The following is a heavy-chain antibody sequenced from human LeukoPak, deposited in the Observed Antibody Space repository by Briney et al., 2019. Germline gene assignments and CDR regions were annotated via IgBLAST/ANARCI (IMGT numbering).Heavy chain of an antibody. CDR1: GYTFTSYY. D-gene: IGHD3-16*02. CDR2: INPSGGST. CDR3: ARAPFDDYVWGSYRYLEEYYFDY. V-gene: IGHV1-46*01. Sequence: ASVKVSCKASGYTFTSYYMHWVRQAPGQGLEWMGIINPSGGSTSYAQKFQGRVTMTRGMSTSTVYMELSSLRAEDTAVYYCARAPFDDYVWGSYRYLEEYYFDYWGQGTLVTVSS. J-gene: IGHJ4*02.